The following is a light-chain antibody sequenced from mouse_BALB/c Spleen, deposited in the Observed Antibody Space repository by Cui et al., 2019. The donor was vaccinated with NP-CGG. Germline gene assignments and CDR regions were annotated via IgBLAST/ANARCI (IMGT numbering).Light chain of an antibody. CDR2: GTN. V-gene: IGLV1*01. J-gene: IGLJ1*01. CDR1: TGAVTTSNY. CDR3: ALWYSNHWV. Sequence: QAVVTQESALTTSPGETVTLTCRSSTGAVTTSNYANWVQEKPDLLFTGIIGGTNNRAPGVPARFSGSLIGDKAALTITGAQTEDETIYFCALWYSNHWVFGGGTKLTVL.